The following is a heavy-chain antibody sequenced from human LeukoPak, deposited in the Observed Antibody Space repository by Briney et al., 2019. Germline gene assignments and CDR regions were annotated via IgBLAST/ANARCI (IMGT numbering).Heavy chain of an antibody. Sequence: GGSLRLSCAASGFTFGDYAMHWVRQAPGKGLEWVSLISGDGGSTYYADSVKGRFTISRDNSKNSLYLQMNSLRTEDTALYYCAKVTYYYDSSGYFSAFDYWGQGTLVTVSS. CDR3: AKVTYYYDSSGYFSAFDY. CDR1: GFTFGDYA. CDR2: ISGDGGST. D-gene: IGHD3-22*01. J-gene: IGHJ4*02. V-gene: IGHV3-43*02.